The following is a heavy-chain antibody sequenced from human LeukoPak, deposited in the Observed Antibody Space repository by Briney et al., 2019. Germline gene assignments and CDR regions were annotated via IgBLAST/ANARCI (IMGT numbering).Heavy chain of an antibody. CDR3: AREAETYYYGSGSYSGVLGI. V-gene: IGHV1-2*02. CDR1: GYTFTGYY. D-gene: IGHD3-10*01. CDR2: INPNSGGT. J-gene: IGHJ3*02. Sequence: ASVKVPCKASGYTFTGYYMHWVRQAPGQGLEWMGWINPNSGGTNYAQKLQGRVTMTRDTSISTAYMELSRLRSDDTVVYYCAREAETYYYGSGSYSGVLGIWGQGTMVTVSS.